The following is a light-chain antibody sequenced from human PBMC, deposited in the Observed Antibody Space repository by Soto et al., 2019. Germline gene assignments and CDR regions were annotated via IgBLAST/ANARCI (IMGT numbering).Light chain of an antibody. CDR1: QSVSSD. J-gene: IGKJ5*01. CDR3: QQYHNWLIT. CDR2: GAF. Sequence: EVVMTQSPDTLSVSPGETVTLSCRASQSVSSDLAWYQQKPGQAPRLLFYGAFTRATGIPARFSASGSGTDFTLTISSLQSEDFAVYYCQQYHNWLITFGQGTRLEIK. V-gene: IGKV3-15*01.